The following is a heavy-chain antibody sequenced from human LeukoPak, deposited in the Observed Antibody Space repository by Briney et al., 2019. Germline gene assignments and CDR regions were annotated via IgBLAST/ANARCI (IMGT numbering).Heavy chain of an antibody. J-gene: IGHJ2*01. Sequence: PSETLSLTCTVSGGSISSYYWSWIRHPPGKGLEWIGYIYYSGSTNYNPSLKSRVTISVDTSKNQFSLKLSSVTAADTAVYYCARVYSIHWYFDLWGRGTLVTVSS. D-gene: IGHD4-11*01. CDR3: ARVYSIHWYFDL. CDR1: GGSISSYY. V-gene: IGHV4-59*01. CDR2: IYYSGST.